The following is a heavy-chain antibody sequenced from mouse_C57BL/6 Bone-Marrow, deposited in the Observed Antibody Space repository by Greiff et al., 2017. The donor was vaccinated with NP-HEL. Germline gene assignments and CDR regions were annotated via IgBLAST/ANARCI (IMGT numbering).Heavy chain of an antibody. J-gene: IGHJ3*01. V-gene: IGHV1-18*01. Sequence: EVKLVESGPELVKPGASVKIPCKASGYTFTDYNMDWVKQSHGKSLEWIGDINPNNGGTIYNQKFKGKATLTVDKSSSTAYMELRSLTSEDTAVYYCASYYGSSYERFAYWGQGTLVTVSA. D-gene: IGHD1-1*01. CDR2: INPNNGGT. CDR3: ASYYGSSYERFAY. CDR1: GYTFTDYN.